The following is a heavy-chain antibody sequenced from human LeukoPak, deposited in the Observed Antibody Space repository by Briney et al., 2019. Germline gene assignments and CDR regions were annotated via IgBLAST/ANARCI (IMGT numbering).Heavy chain of an antibody. V-gene: IGHV3-23*01. D-gene: IGHD3-16*01. Sequence: PGGSLTLSCAASGFTFSNFGMSWVRQAPEKGLEWVSSVTFSGDNTYYPESVKGRFTISRDKSKGTIYLLMSRLRADDTAVYYCARGRGRNPSGYYYYMDVWGKGTTVTISS. CDR2: VTFSGDNT. J-gene: IGHJ6*04. CDR1: GFTFSNFG. CDR3: ARGRGRNPSGYYYYMDV.